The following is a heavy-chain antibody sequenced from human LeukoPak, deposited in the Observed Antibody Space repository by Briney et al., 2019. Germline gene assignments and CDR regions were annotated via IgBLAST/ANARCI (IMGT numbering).Heavy chain of an antibody. CDR1: GYTFTSYD. J-gene: IGHJ6*03. CDR2: MNPNSGNT. V-gene: IGHV1-8*01. D-gene: IGHD3-10*01. Sequence: GASVKVSCKASGYTFTSYDINWVRQATGQGLEWMGWMNPNSGNTGYAQKFQGRVTMTRNTSISTAYMELSSLRSEDTAVYYCARGGDFGELLKAIYYYYMDVWGKGTTVTISS. CDR3: ARGGDFGELLKAIYYYYMDV.